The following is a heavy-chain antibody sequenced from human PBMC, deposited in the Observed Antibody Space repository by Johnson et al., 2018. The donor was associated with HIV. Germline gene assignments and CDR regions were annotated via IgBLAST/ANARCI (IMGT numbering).Heavy chain of an antibody. CDR1: GFTFSDYY. D-gene: IGHD1-26*01. V-gene: IGHV3-11*01. CDR2: ISSSGSTI. CDR3: TTDPYGGRRDAFEI. J-gene: IGHJ3*02. Sequence: QVQLVESGGGLVKPGGSLRLSCASSGFTFSDYYMSWIRQAPGKGLEWVSYISSSGSTIYYADSVKGRFTISRDNAKNSLYLQMKSLKTEETAVYYCTTDPYGGRRDAFEIWGQGTMVTVSS.